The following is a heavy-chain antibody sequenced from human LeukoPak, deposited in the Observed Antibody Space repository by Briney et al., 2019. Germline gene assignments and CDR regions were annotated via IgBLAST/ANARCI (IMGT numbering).Heavy chain of an antibody. J-gene: IGHJ4*02. V-gene: IGHV3-33*06. Sequence: GGSLRLSCAASGFSFSTYGIHWVRQAPGKGLEWVAVMWYDGSKDYYADSVKGRFTISRDTSKNTLYLQMNNLRAEDTAVYYCAKDRETYEYTFDYWGQGTLVTVSS. CDR3: AKDRETYEYTFDY. CDR2: MWYDGSKD. D-gene: IGHD6-6*01. CDR1: GFSFSTYG.